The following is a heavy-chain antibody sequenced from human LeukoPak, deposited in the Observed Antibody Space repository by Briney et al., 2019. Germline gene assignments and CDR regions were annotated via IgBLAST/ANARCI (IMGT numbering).Heavy chain of an antibody. D-gene: IGHD1-26*01. Sequence: AGGSLRLSCAASGFTFGSYAMSWVRQAPGKGLEWVSTIGGGSETTSYADSAKGRFTNSRDNSKNTVYLQMNSLRAEDTAVYYSAKVLSGSQDYWGQGTLVTVFS. J-gene: IGHJ4*02. CDR2: IGGGSETT. CDR1: GFTFGSYA. CDR3: AKVLSGSQDY. V-gene: IGHV3-23*01.